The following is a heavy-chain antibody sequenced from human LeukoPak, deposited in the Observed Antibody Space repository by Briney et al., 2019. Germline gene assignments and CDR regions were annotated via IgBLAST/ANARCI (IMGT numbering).Heavy chain of an antibody. CDR2: IYSGGST. CDR1: GFTVGSNY. Sequence: GGSLRLSCAASGFTVGSNYMNWVRQAPGKGFECVASIYSGGSTDYADSVKGRFTISRDSTKNTVYLQMNSLRRDDTAVYYCAGNNYASGTFLVYWGQGTLVTVSS. J-gene: IGHJ4*02. D-gene: IGHD3-10*01. CDR3: AGNNYASGTFLVY. V-gene: IGHV3-66*02.